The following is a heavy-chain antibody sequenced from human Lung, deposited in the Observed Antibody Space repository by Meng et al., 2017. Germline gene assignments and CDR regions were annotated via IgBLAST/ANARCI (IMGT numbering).Heavy chain of an antibody. J-gene: IGHJ4*02. V-gene: IGHV1-2*06. CDR3: ARDEDISAAGKLFGDY. Sequence: GRPVPSGAEVKQPGASVKVSCKPSGYNFPAYWLHWVRRAPGQGLEWMGRIDPKSGDTHYAQRFQGRVTMTGDTSISTAYMELSGLRSDDTAMYYCARDEDISAAGKLFGDYWGQGTLVTVSS. CDR2: IDPKSGDT. CDR1: GYNFPAYW. D-gene: IGHD6-13*01.